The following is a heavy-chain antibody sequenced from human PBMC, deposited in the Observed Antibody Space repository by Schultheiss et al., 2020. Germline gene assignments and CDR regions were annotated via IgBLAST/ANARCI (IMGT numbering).Heavy chain of an antibody. CDR2: ISGSGGST. CDR1: GFTFSSYA. D-gene: IGHD2-15*01. CDR3: ANNGWVGYCSGGSCYSPGDY. V-gene: IGHV3-23*01. Sequence: GESLKISCAASGFTFSSYAMSWVRQAPGKGLEWVSAISGSGGSTYYADSVKGRFTISRDNSKNTLYLQINSLRAEDTAVYYCANNGWVGYCSGGSCYSPGDYWGQGTLVTVSS. J-gene: IGHJ4*02.